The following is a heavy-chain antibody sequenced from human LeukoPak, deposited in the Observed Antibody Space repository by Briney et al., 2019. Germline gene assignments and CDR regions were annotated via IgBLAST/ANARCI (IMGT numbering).Heavy chain of an antibody. D-gene: IGHD3-10*01. J-gene: IGHJ4*02. CDR1: GGSISSSSYY. Sequence: PSETLSLTCTVSGGSISSSSYYWGWIRQPPGKGLEWIGSIYYSGSTYYNPSLKSRVTISVDTSKNQFSLKLSSVTAADTAVYYCARILLLWFGELSNFDYWGQGTLVTVSS. V-gene: IGHV4-39*07. CDR2: IYYSGST. CDR3: ARILLLWFGELSNFDY.